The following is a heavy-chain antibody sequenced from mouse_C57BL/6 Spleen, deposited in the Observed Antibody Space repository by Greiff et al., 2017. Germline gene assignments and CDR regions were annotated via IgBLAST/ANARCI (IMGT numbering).Heavy chain of an antibody. CDR2: IYPGDGDT. V-gene: IGHV1-82*01. CDR1: GYAFSGSW. CDR3: ANLFSRFAY. J-gene: IGHJ3*01. Sequence: QVQLQQSGPELVKPGASVKISCKASGYAFSGSWMYWVKQRPGKGLEWIGRIYPGDGDTNYNGKFKGKATLTADKSSSTAYMHRSSLTSEDSAVYFCANLFSRFAYWGQGTLVTVSA.